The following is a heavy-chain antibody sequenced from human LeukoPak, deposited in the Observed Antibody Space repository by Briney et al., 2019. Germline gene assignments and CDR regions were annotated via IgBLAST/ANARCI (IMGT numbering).Heavy chain of an antibody. Sequence: GGSLRLSCAASGFTFSGYAMSWVRQAPGKGLEWVSAISGSGGSTYYADSVKGRFTTSRDNSKNTLYLQMNSLRAEDTAVYYCAKGGSSLAMDGMDVWGQGTTVTVSS. V-gene: IGHV3-23*01. D-gene: IGHD6-6*01. CDR3: AKGGSSLAMDGMDV. CDR1: GFTFSGYA. J-gene: IGHJ6*02. CDR2: ISGSGGST.